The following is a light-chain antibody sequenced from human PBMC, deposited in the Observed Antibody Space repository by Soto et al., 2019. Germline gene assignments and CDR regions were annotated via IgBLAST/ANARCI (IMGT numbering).Light chain of an antibody. J-gene: IGKJ4*01. CDR1: QSISSSF. Sequence: EFVLTQSPGKLSLSPGERATPSCRASQSISSSFLAWYQQKPGQAPRLLIYGASSRGTGIPDRFSGSGSGTDFTLTISRLEPEDFAVYYCQQYGSSPPLTFGGGTKVEIK. CDR3: QQYGSSPPLT. CDR2: GAS. V-gene: IGKV3-20*01.